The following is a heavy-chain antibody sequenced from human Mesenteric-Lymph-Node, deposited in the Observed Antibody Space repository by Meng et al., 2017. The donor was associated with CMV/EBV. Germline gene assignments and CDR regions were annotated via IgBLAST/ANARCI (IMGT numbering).Heavy chain of an antibody. V-gene: IGHV3-73*01. D-gene: IGHD3-3*01. CDR2: IRSKANSYVT. Sequence: GSSMDWVRQASGKGLEWVGRIRSKANSYVTAYAASVKGRFTISRDDSKNTAYLQMNSLKTEDTAVYYCTRRAGGYDFWSGPDNWFDPWGQGTLVTVSS. CDR1: GSS. J-gene: IGHJ5*02. CDR3: TRRAGGYDFWSGPDNWFDP.